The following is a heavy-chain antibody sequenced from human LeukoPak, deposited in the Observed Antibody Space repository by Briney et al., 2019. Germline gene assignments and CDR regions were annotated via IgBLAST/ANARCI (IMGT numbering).Heavy chain of an antibody. D-gene: IGHD4-17*01. CDR1: GGSITSSSYY. CDR3: ASSPPYGPVDY. J-gene: IGHJ4*02. Sequence: SETLSLTCTVSGGSITSSSYYWGWIRQPPGKGPEWIGSIYYSGSTNYNPSLKSRVTISLDTSKNQFSLKLSSVTAADTAVYYCASSPPYGPVDYWGQGTLVTVSS. V-gene: IGHV4-39*01. CDR2: IYYSGST.